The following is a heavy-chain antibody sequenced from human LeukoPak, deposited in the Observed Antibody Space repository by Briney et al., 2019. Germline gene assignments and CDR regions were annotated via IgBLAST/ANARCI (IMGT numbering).Heavy chain of an antibody. CDR2: IYSSGST. CDR1: GGSISSYY. CDR3: ASLRFLEWLLYPWFDP. D-gene: IGHD3-3*01. V-gene: IGHV4-4*07. Sequence: SETLSLTCTVSGGSISSYYWSWIRQPAGRGLEWIGRIYSSGSTNYNPSLKSRVTMSVDTSKNQFSLKLRSVTAADTAMYYCASLRFLEWLLYPWFDPWGQGTLVTVSS. J-gene: IGHJ5*02.